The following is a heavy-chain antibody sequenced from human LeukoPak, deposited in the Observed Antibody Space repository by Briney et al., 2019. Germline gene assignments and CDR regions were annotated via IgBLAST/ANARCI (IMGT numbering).Heavy chain of an antibody. J-gene: IGHJ4*02. CDR3: ARQYYYNRAIYSKLDY. D-gene: IGHD3-22*01. CDR1: GGSISSYY. V-gene: IGHV4-59*08. CDR2: IYYSGST. Sequence: SETLSLTCTVSGGSISSYYWSWIRQPPGKGLEWIGYIYYSGSTNYNPSLKSRVTISVDTSKNQFSLKLSSVTAADTAVYYCARQYYYNRAIYSKLDYWGQGTLVTVSS.